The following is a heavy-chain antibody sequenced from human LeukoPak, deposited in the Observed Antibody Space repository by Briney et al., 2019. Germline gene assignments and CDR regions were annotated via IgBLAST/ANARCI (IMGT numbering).Heavy chain of an antibody. V-gene: IGHV3-33*01. Sequence: PGGSLRLSCAASGFTFSSYGMHWVRQAPGKGLEWVAVIWYDGSNKYYADSVKGRFTISRDNSKNTLYLQMNSLRAEDTAVYYCARGGIAAAGTFDYWGQGTLVTVFS. CDR3: ARGGIAAAGTFDY. CDR1: GFTFSSYG. CDR2: IWYDGSNK. J-gene: IGHJ4*02. D-gene: IGHD6-13*01.